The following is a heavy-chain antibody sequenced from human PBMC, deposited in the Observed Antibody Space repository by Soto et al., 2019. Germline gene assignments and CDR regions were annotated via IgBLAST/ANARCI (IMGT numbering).Heavy chain of an antibody. J-gene: IGHJ4*02. CDR1: GSTFSSYA. V-gene: IGHV3-23*01. CDR2: ISGSGGST. Sequence: EVQLLESGGGLVQPGGSLRLSCAASGSTFSSYAMSWVRQAPGKGLEWVSAISGSGGSTYYADSVKGRFTISRDNSKNTLYLQMNSLRAEDTAVYYCANVDFWSGYSLSFDYWGQGTLVTVSS. D-gene: IGHD3-3*01. CDR3: ANVDFWSGYSLSFDY.